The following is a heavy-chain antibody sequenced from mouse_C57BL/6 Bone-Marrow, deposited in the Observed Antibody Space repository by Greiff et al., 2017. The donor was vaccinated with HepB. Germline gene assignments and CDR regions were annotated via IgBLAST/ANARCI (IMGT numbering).Heavy chain of an antibody. CDR1: GFTFSSYA. CDR3: AREGYEYFDV. Sequence: EVKVVESGGGLVKPGGSLKLSCAASGFTFSSYAMSWVRQTPEKRLEWVATISDGGSYTYYPDNVKGRFTISRDNAKNNLYLQMSHLKSEDTAMYYCAREGYEYFDVWGTGTTVTVSS. V-gene: IGHV5-4*01. CDR2: ISDGGSYT. J-gene: IGHJ1*03. D-gene: IGHD2-3*01.